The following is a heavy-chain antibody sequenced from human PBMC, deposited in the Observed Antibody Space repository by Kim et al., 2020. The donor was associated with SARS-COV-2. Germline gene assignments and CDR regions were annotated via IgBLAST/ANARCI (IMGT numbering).Heavy chain of an antibody. CDR3: ARGHVLRYFDWLSLEPGTQYYFDY. CDR1: GYTFTSYD. D-gene: IGHD3-9*01. J-gene: IGHJ4*02. Sequence: ASVKVSCKASGYTFTSYDINWVRHATGQGLEWMGWMNPNSGNTGYAQKFQGRVTMTRNTSISTAYMELSSLRSEDTAVYYCARGHVLRYFDWLSLEPGTQYYFDYWGQGTLVTVSS. V-gene: IGHV1-8*01. CDR2: MNPNSGNT.